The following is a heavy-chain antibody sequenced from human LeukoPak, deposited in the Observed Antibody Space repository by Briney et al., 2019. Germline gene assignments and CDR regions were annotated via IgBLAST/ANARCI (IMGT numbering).Heavy chain of an antibody. CDR1: GLTFSRQD. D-gene: IGHD6-19*01. CDR3: ATGRSSGWSYAFDF. CDR2: IGTLADT. V-gene: IGHV3-13*01. Sequence: PGGSLRLSCAASGLTFSRQDMHWVRQITGKGLQWVSAIGTLADTFYSDSVKGRFTISRENAKNSLYLQMNNLRAGDTATYYCATGRSSGWSYAFDFWGRGTVVTVSS. J-gene: IGHJ3*01.